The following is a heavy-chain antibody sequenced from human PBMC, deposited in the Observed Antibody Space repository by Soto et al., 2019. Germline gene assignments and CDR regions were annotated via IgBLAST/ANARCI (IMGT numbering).Heavy chain of an antibody. CDR2: IYYSGST. D-gene: IGHD2-21*01. CDR1: GGSISSGDYY. V-gene: IGHV4-30-4*01. Sequence: QVQLQESGPGLVKPSQTLSLTCTVSGGSISSGDYYWSWIRQPPGKGLEWIGYIYYSGSTYYNPSLKSRVTISVDTSKNQFSLKLSAVTAAETAVYYCDRGGRDGYNEAQYYFDYWGQGTLVTVSS. CDR3: DRGGRDGYNEAQYYFDY. J-gene: IGHJ4*02.